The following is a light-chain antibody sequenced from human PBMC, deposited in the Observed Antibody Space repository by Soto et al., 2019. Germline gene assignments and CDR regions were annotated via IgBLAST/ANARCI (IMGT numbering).Light chain of an antibody. V-gene: IGKV1-39*01. CDR3: QQSYSAPPWT. CDR1: QSIVTY. CDR2: AAS. J-gene: IGKJ1*01. Sequence: DIQMTQSPSSLSASVGDRVTITCRASQSIVTYLNWYLQKPGKAPKLLIYAASNLQSGVPSRFSDSESGTDFTLTISSLQPEDFATYFCQQSYSAPPWTFGQGPKVEIK.